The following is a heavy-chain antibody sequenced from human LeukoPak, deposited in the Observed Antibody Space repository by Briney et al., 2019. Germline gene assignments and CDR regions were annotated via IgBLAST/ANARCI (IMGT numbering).Heavy chain of an antibody. CDR3: ARDLLGVFDY. J-gene: IGHJ4*02. D-gene: IGHD2-8*02. Sequence: ASVKVSCKASGYTFTSYYMHWVRQAPGQGLEGMGIINPSGGSTIYAQKFQGRVTMTSDTSTSTVYMELSSLRSEDTAVYYCARDLLGVFDYWGQGTLVTVPS. V-gene: IGHV1-46*01. CDR1: GYTFTSYY. CDR2: INPSGGST.